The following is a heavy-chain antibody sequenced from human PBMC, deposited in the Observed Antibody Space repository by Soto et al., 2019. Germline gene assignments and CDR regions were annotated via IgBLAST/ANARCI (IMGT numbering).Heavy chain of an antibody. CDR2: IIPIFGTA. CDR3: ARGPEASELVLRHLWDYFDY. J-gene: IGHJ4*02. Sequence: QVQLVQSGAEVKKPGSSVKVSCKASGGTFSSYAISWVRQAPGQGLEWMGGIIPIFGTANYAQKFQGRVTSIADESTSNAYRELCSLRSDDTGVYYCARGPEASELVLRHLWDYFDYWGQGALVTVSS. CDR1: GGTFSSYA. D-gene: IGHD1-26*01. V-gene: IGHV1-69*12.